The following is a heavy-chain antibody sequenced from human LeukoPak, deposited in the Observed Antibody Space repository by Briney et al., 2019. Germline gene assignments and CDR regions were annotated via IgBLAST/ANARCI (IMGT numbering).Heavy chain of an antibody. Sequence: ASVKVSCKASGYTFTGYYMHWVRQAPGQGLEWMGWINPNSGGTNYAQKFQGRVTMTRDTSISTAYMELSRLRSDDTDVYYCARDQEAYGGIPDYWGKGTLVTVSS. V-gene: IGHV1-2*02. J-gene: IGHJ4*02. D-gene: IGHD4-23*01. CDR3: ARDQEAYGGIPDY. CDR2: INPNSGGT. CDR1: GYTFTGYY.